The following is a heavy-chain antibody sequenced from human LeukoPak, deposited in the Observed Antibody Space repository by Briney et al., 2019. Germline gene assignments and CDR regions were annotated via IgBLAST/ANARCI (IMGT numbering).Heavy chain of an antibody. J-gene: IGHJ4*02. CDR1: GGTFSSYA. CDR2: IIPIFGTA. Sequence: GASVKVSCKASGGTFSSYAISWARQAPGQGLEWMGGIIPIFGTANYAQKFQGRVTITADESTSTAYMELSSLRSEDTAVYYCARVSGIAVAGTQPVYYFDYWGQGTLVTVSS. CDR3: ARVSGIAVAGTQPVYYFDY. V-gene: IGHV1-69*13. D-gene: IGHD6-19*01.